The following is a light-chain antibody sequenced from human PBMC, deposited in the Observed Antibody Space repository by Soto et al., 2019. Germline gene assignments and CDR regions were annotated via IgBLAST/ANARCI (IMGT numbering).Light chain of an antibody. V-gene: IGKV3-15*01. CDR1: QSINNN. CDR3: QQYNNWPPLT. J-gene: IGKJ4*01. CDR2: DAS. Sequence: EIVMTQSPTTLSVSPGERATLSCRASQSINNNLAWYQQKPGQAPRLLILDASTRATGIPARFSGSGSGTEFTLTISSLQSEDFAVYHCQQYNNWPPLTFGGGTKVEIK.